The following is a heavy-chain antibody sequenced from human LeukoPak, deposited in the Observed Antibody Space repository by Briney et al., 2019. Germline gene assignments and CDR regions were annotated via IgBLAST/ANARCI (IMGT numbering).Heavy chain of an antibody. CDR1: GFTFDSYA. CDR3: ARVEYSSSPHFDY. J-gene: IGHJ4*02. D-gene: IGHD6-6*01. CDR2: ITYDGTNK. Sequence: GGSLRLSCAASGFTFDSYALHWVRQAPGKGLEWLAIITYDGTNKYYADSVKGRFTISRDNSNNTLFLQMNSLRAEDTAVYYCARVEYSSSPHFDYWGQGTLVTVSS. V-gene: IGHV3-30-3*01.